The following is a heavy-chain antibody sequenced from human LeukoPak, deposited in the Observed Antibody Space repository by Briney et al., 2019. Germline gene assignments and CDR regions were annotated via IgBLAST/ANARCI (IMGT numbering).Heavy chain of an antibody. CDR2: IKQDGSEK. J-gene: IGHJ4*02. Sequence: GGSLRLSCAASGFTFSSYGMSWVRQAPGKGLEWVANIKQDGSEKYYVDSVKGRFTISRDNAKNSLYLQVNSLRAEDTAVYYCARGTAHCSGGSCFHPFDDWGQGTLVTVSS. CDR3: ARGTAHCSGGSCFHPFDD. D-gene: IGHD2-15*01. CDR1: GFTFSSYG. V-gene: IGHV3-7*01.